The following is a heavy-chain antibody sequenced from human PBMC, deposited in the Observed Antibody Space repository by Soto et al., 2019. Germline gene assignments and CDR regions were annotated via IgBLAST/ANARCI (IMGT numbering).Heavy chain of an antibody. CDR1: GFSVSRNY. Sequence: GGSLRLSCAASGFSVSRNYMSWVRQAPGKGLEWVSIIYSDGSTYYGDSVKGRFTISRDNSKNTLYLQMNSLGVEDTAVYYCARDLGYSSAWWGQGTLVTVS. CDR3: ARDLGYSSAW. CDR2: IYSDGST. J-gene: IGHJ4*02. D-gene: IGHD6-25*01. V-gene: IGHV3-66*01.